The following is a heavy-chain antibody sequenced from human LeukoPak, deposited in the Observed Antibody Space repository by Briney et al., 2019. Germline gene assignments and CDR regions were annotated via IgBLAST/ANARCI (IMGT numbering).Heavy chain of an antibody. CDR2: ISRSGAHS. V-gene: IGHV3-11*01. D-gene: IGHD3-10*01. J-gene: IGHJ1*01. CDR3: ARGSLGPAY. CDR1: GFTFIKHD. Sequence: PGGSLRLSCDVSGFTFIKHDMSWFQQPPGKGLEWVSSISRSGAHSHYAASVGGRFTISRDNSNDTLFLQMTGLHVGDTAIYYCARGSLGPAYWGRGTLVAVSS.